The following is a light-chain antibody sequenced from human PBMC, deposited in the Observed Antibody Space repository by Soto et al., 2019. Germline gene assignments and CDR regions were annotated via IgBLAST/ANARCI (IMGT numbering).Light chain of an antibody. J-gene: IGLJ1*01. V-gene: IGLV2-14*03. CDR2: EVS. CDR1: SSDLGAYKY. CDR3: SSYTNTSTLV. Sequence: QSALAQPASVSGSPGQSITISYAGTSSDLGAYKYVSWYQRHPDKAPKLILYEVSRRPSGVSNRFSGSKSGNTASLTISGLLAEDEADYSCSSYTNTSTLVFGTGTKVTVL.